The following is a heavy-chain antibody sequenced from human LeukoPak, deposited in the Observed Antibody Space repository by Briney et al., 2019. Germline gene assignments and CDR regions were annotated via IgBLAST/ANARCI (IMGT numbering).Heavy chain of an antibody. CDR1: GGSISSSSYY. CDR2: IYYSGST. D-gene: IGHD3-10*01. J-gene: IGHJ3*02. Sequence: SETLSLTCTVSGGSISSSSYYWGWIRQPPGKGLEWIGRIYYSGSTYYNPSLKSRVTISVDTSKNQFSLKLSSVTAADTAVYYCARRVAYYYGSGSYFSYAFDIWGQGTMVTVSS. CDR3: ARRVAYYYGSGSYFSYAFDI. V-gene: IGHV4-39*01.